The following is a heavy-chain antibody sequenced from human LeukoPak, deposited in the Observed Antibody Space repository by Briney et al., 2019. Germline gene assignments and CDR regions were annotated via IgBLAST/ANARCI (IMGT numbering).Heavy chain of an antibody. J-gene: IGHJ3*02. V-gene: IGHV1-8*03. D-gene: IGHD3-10*01. Sequence: APVKVSCKASGYTFTSYDINWVRQATGQGLEWMGWMNPNSGNTGYAQKFQGRVTITRNTSISTAYMELSSLRSEDTAVYYCARESNKFGELFAFDIWGQGTMDTVSS. CDR3: ARESNKFGELFAFDI. CDR1: GYTFTSYD. CDR2: MNPNSGNT.